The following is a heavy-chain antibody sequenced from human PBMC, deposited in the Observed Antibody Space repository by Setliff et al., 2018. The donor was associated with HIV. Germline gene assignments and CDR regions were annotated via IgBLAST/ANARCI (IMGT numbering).Heavy chain of an antibody. V-gene: IGHV1-2*02. Sequence: ASVKVSCKTSGYDFTGYQIHWVRQAPGQGLEWLGWINQHTGATNYAQNFQGRVIMTREKSISTAYLDLSGLRSDDTAVYYCSKSMKFYYYGLDVWGPGTAVTVSS. J-gene: IGHJ6*02. CDR2: INQHTGAT. D-gene: IGHD2-21*01. CDR3: SKSMKFYYYGLDV. CDR1: GYDFTGYQ.